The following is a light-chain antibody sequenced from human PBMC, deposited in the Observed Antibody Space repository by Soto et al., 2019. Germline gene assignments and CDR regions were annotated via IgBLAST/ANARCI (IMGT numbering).Light chain of an antibody. J-gene: IGKJ4*01. V-gene: IGKV1-27*01. CDR1: QGISNY. CDR2: GAY. CDR3: QNYYTGLIT. Sequence: DIQMTQSPSSLSASVGDRVTISCRASQGISNYLAWYQQKPGKVPNLLIFGAYTLQSVVPSRFSGSGSETDFTLTISSLQPEDFGTYYCQNYYTGLITFGGWTEVEIK.